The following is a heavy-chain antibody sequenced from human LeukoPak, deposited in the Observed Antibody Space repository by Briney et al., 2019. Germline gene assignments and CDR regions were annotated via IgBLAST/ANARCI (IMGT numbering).Heavy chain of an antibody. CDR2: INPSGGST. CDR1: GYTFTSYY. Sequence: GASVKVSCKASGYTFTSYYVHWVRQAPGQGLEWMGIINPSGGSTSYAQTFQGRVTMTRDTSTSTVYMELSSLRSDDTAVYYCARPTVIIPAAMFETTYYYGMDVWGQGTTVTVSS. V-gene: IGHV1-46*01. D-gene: IGHD2-2*01. J-gene: IGHJ6*02. CDR3: ARPTVIIPAAMFETTYYYGMDV.